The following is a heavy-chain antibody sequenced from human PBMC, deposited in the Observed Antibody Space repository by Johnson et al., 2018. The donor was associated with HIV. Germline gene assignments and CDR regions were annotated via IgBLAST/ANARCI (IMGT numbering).Heavy chain of an antibody. D-gene: IGHD6-6*01. CDR2: ISWKSGSI. CDR3: AKERQLVRAFDI. CDR1: GFTFDDYA. J-gene: IGHJ3*02. Sequence: VQLVESGGGLVQPGRSLRLSCAASGFTFDDYAMHWVRQAPGKGLEWVSGISWKSGSIGYADSVKGRFTISRDNAKNSLYLQMNSMRAEDTALYYCAKERQLVRAFDIWGQGTMVTVSS. V-gene: IGHV3-9*01.